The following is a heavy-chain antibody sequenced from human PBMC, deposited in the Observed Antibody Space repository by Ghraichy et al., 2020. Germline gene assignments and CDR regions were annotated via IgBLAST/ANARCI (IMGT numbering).Heavy chain of an antibody. CDR1: GFTFTSSA. CDR2: IVVGSGNT. Sequence: SVKVSCKASGFTFTSSAVQWVRQARGQRLEWIGWIVVGSGNTNYAQKFQERVTITRDMSTSNAYMELSSLRSEDTAVYYCAADWYSSSSYYYYGMDVWGQGTTVTVSS. V-gene: IGHV1-58*01. D-gene: IGHD6-6*01. J-gene: IGHJ6*02. CDR3: AADWYSSSSYYYYGMDV.